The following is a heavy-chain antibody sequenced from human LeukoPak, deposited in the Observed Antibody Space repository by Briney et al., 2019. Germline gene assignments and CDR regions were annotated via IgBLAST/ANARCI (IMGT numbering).Heavy chain of an antibody. CDR1: GFTFSNYG. D-gene: IGHD3-16*01. J-gene: IGHJ6*03. V-gene: IGHV3-30*02. CDR3: ALLGRGQYYYMDV. CDR2: IRYDGDNK. Sequence: GGSLRLSCAAPGFTFSNYGMHWVRQAPGKGLEWVAFIRYDGDNKYYVNSVKGRFTISRDNSKNTLYLQMNSLRAEDTAVYYCALLGRGQYYYMDVWGKGTTVTVSS.